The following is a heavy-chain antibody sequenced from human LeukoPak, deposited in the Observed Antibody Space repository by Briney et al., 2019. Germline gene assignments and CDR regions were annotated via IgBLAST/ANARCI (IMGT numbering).Heavy chain of an antibody. CDR1: GFTFSDYW. J-gene: IGHJ4*02. CDR2: IHRTGSEG. D-gene: IGHD1-14*01. Sequence: GGSLRLSCVVSGFTFSDYWMSWVRRAPGKGLEWVANIHRTGSEGFYVDSVRGRFTISRDNAKNSLYLQMNSLRAEDTALYYCARMEPGNAPRWGQGTLVTVSS. V-gene: IGHV3-7*03. CDR3: ARMEPGNAPR.